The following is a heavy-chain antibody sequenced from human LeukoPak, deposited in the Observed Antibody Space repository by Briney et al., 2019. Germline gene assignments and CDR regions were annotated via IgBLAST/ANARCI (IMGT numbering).Heavy chain of an antibody. Sequence: WIRQPPGKGLEWIGIIYYSGSTYYNPSLKTRVTISVDTSKNQFSLNLSSVTAADTAVYYCARREGFLGAFDIWGQGTMVTVSS. CDR2: IYYSGST. J-gene: IGHJ3*02. D-gene: IGHD3-10*01. V-gene: IGHV4-39*01. CDR3: ARREGFLGAFDI.